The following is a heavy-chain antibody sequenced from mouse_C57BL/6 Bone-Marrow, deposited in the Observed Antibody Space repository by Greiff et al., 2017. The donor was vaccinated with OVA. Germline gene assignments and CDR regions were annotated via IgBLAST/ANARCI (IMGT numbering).Heavy chain of an antibody. D-gene: IGHD3-2*02. CDR3: ARNRDSSGYGFAY. J-gene: IGHJ3*01. CDR1: GFSFTSYG. Sequence: VQLQQSGPGLVQPSQSLSITCTVSGFSFTSYGVHWVRQSPGKGLEWLGVIWSGGSTDYNAAFISRLSISKDNSKSQVFFKMNRLQAEDTAIYYCARNRDSSGYGFAYWGQGTLVTVSA. CDR2: IWSGGST. V-gene: IGHV2-2*01.